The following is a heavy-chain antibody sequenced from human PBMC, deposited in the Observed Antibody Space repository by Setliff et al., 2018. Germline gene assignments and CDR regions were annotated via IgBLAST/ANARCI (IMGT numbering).Heavy chain of an antibody. Sequence: SVKVSCKASGGTFSIFVFRWVRQAPGQGLEWMGGIIPMFDKARYAQKFQGRITITADKSTSTAYMELSGLRSDDTAVYFCARPRSPKISIFGVTPFDYWGQGTLVTVSS. CDR3: ARPRSPKISIFGVTPFDY. CDR1: GGTFSIFV. D-gene: IGHD3-3*01. V-gene: IGHV1-69*06. J-gene: IGHJ4*02. CDR2: IIPMFDKA.